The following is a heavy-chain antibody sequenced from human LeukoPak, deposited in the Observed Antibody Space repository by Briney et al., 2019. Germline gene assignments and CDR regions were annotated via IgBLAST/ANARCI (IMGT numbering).Heavy chain of an antibody. CDR1: GGSISSYH. CDR2: INSNGDT. CDR3: ARDRGLDGSDQLDS. V-gene: IGHV4-4*07. D-gene: IGHD3-10*01. J-gene: IGHJ5*01. Sequence: SETLSLTCTVSGGSISSYHWIWIRQPAGRGLEWIGRINSNGDTVYNPSLKSRATMSLDMTNNQFSLKLSSVTAADTAVYYCARDRGLDGSDQLDSWGPGTLVTVSS.